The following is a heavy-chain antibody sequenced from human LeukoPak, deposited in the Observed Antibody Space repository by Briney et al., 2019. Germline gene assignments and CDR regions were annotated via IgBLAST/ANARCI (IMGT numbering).Heavy chain of an antibody. V-gene: IGHV1-2*06. Sequence: ASVKVSCRASGYTFTDYYVHWVRLVPGQGLEWMGRISPNSGATNYAEKFRGRVTMARDTSINTVYMEMSSLRSDDTAVYYCARDLWGWGSDYLDYWGQGTLVTVSS. CDR3: ARDLWGWGSDYLDY. CDR1: GYTFTDYY. J-gene: IGHJ4*02. CDR2: ISPNSGAT. D-gene: IGHD4/OR15-4a*01.